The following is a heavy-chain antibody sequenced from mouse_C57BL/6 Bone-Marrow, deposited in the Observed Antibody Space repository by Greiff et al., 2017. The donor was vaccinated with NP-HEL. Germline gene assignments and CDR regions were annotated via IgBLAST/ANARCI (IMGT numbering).Heavy chain of an antibody. Sequence: QVQLQQPGTELVKPGASVKLSCKASGYTFTSYWMHWVKQRPGQGLEWIGNINPSNGGTNYNEKFKSKATLTVDKSASTAYMQRSSLTSEDSAVYYCARRAYGNPYYYAMDYWGQGTSVTVSS. CDR1: GYTFTSYW. V-gene: IGHV1-53*01. CDR3: ARRAYGNPYYYAMDY. CDR2: INPSNGGT. J-gene: IGHJ4*01. D-gene: IGHD2-1*01.